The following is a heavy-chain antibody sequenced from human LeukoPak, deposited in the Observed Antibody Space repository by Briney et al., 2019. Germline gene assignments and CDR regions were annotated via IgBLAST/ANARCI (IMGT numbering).Heavy chain of an antibody. V-gene: IGHV1-18*01. CDR1: GYTFISYG. CDR2: ISTYNGNT. D-gene: IGHD3-22*01. Sequence: RASVKVSCKASGYTFISYGISWVRQAPGQGLEWMGWISTYNGNTYYARNLQGRVTMTTDRPTTTAYMELRSLRSDDTALYFCARRPVVRSDPFDIWGQGTLVTVSS. CDR3: ARRPVVRSDPFDI. J-gene: IGHJ3*02.